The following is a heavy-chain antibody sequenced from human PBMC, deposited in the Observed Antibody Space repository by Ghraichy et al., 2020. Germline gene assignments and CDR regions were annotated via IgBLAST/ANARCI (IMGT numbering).Heavy chain of an antibody. V-gene: IGHV4-34*01. J-gene: IGHJ4*02. CDR1: GGPFSGYY. Sequence: SETLSLTCAVYGGPFSGYYWSWIRQPPGKGLEWIGEIDHSGSTNYNPSLKSRVTITIDASKNQFSLNLRSVTAADTAVYYCARGRQNDFWGQGTLVTVSS. CDR2: IDHSGST. CDR3: ARGRQNDF.